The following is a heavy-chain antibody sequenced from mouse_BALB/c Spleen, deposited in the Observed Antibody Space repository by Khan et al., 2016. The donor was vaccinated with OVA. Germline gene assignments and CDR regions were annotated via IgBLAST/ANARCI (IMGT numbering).Heavy chain of an antibody. V-gene: IGHV3-2*02. CDR1: GYSITSDYA. J-gene: IGHJ3*01. CDR2: ISYSGST. Sequence: EVQLQESGPGLVKPSQSLSLTCTVTGYSITSDYAWNWIRQFPGNKLEWMGYISYSGSTSYTPSLKSRISITRDTSKNHFFLQLNSVTTEDTATYYGARGRAYWGQGTLVTVSA. CDR3: ARGRAY. D-gene: IGHD3-3*01.